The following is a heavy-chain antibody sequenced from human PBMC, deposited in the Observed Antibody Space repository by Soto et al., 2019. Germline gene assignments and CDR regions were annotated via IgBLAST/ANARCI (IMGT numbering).Heavy chain of an antibody. CDR1: GFTFSSYA. CDR3: AKDNFRIQWFGETSAFDI. Sequence: GGSLRLSCAASGFTFSSYAMSWVRQAPGKGLEWVSAISGSGGSTYYADSVKGRFTISRDNSKNTLYLQMNSLRAEDTAVYYCAKDNFRIQWFGETSAFDIWGPGTMVTV. J-gene: IGHJ3*02. V-gene: IGHV3-23*01. D-gene: IGHD3-10*01. CDR2: ISGSGGST.